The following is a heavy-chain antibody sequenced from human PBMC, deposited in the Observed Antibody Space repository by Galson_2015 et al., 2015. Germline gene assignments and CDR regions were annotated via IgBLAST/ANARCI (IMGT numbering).Heavy chain of an antibody. J-gene: IGHJ4*02. CDR3: ATSTRGAEWLLDYFDY. CDR2: IYSGGST. D-gene: IGHD3-3*01. CDR1: GFTVSSNY. V-gene: IGHV3-53*01. Sequence: SLRLSCAASGFTVSSNYMSWVRQAPGKGLERVSVIYSGGSTYYADSVKGRFTISRDNSKNTLYLQMNSLRAEDTAVYYCATSTRGAEWLLDYFDYWGQGTLVTVSS.